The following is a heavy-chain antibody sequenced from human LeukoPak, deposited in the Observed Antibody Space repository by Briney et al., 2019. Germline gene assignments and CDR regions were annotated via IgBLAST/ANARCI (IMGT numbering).Heavy chain of an antibody. Sequence: GGSLRLSCAASGFTFSSYAMSWVRQAPGKGLEWVSAISGSGGSTYYADSVKGRFTISRDNAKNSLYLQMNSLRAEDTALYYCARDLGASIKWELPPSYFDYWGQGTLVTVSS. CDR2: ISGSGGST. D-gene: IGHD1-26*01. V-gene: IGHV3-23*01. J-gene: IGHJ4*02. CDR1: GFTFSSYA. CDR3: ARDLGASIKWELPPSYFDY.